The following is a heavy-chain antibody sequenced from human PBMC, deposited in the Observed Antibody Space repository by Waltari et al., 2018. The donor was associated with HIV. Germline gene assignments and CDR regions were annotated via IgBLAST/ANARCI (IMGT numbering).Heavy chain of an antibody. CDR1: GFTFSSYW. J-gene: IGHJ4*02. CDR2: INRDGSSR. CDR3: VRAQWELNPLDY. D-gene: IGHD1-26*01. Sequence: EVPLVESGGGLVQPGGSLRLSCAASGFTFSSYWMHWVRQVPGKGLVWVSRINRDGSSRTYADSVRGRFTISRDNAKNTLYLQMNSLRAEDTAVYFCVRAQWELNPLDYWGQGTLVSVSS. V-gene: IGHV3-74*03.